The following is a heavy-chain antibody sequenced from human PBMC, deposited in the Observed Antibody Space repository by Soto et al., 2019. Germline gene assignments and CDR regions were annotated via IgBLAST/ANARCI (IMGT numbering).Heavy chain of an antibody. CDR2: IYPGDSDT. CDR3: ARDTFSGDSSGPHY. D-gene: IGHD3-22*01. V-gene: IGHV5-51*01. CDR1: GYNFASYW. Sequence: GESLKVCWNGAGYNFASYWIAWVRQMPGKGLEWMGIIYPGDSDTRYSPSFQGQVTFSADKSISTAYLQWSSLKASDTAMYYCARDTFSGDSSGPHYWGQGTLVTVSS. J-gene: IGHJ4*02.